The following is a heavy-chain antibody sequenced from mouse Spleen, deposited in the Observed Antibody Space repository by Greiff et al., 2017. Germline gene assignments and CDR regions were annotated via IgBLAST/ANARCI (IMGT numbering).Heavy chain of an antibody. CDR3: TRTSYGNFLYAMDY. CDR2: IDPETGGT. V-gene: IGHV1-15*01. J-gene: IGHJ4*01. CDR1: GYTFTDYE. Sequence: VQRVESGAELVRPGASVTLSCKASGYTFTDYEMHWVKQTPVHGLEWIGAIDPETGGTAYNQKFKGKAILTADKSSSTAYMELRSLTSEDSAVYYCTRTSYGNFLYAMDYWGQGTSVTVSS. D-gene: IGHD2-1*01.